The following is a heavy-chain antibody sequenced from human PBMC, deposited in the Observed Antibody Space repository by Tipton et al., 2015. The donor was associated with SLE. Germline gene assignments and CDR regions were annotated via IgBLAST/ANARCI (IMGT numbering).Heavy chain of an antibody. CDR1: GFTFDDYG. CDR2: INWNGGSI. Sequence: SLRLSCAASGFTFDDYGMSWVRQAPGKGLEWVSGINWNGGSIGYADSVKGRFTISRDNAKNSLYLQMNSLRAEDTALYYCARAPTMYYYYGMDVWGQRTTVTVSS. V-gene: IGHV3-20*04. CDR3: ARAPTMYYYYGMDV. D-gene: IGHD1/OR15-1a*01. J-gene: IGHJ6*02.